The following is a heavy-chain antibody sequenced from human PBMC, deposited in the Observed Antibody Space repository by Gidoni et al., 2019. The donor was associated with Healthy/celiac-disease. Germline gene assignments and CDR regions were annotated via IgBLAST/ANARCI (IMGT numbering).Heavy chain of an antibody. V-gene: IGHV3-23*04. Sequence: EVQLVESGGGLVQPGGSRRLAGAAAGFTFSSDAMSWVRQAPGKGLEWVSAISGSGGSTYSADSVKGRFTISRDNSKNTLYLQMNSLRAEDTAVYYCAKDTRLAEHYFDYWGQGTLVTVSS. J-gene: IGHJ4*02. D-gene: IGHD6-13*01. CDR2: ISGSGGST. CDR1: GFTFSSDA. CDR3: AKDTRLAEHYFDY.